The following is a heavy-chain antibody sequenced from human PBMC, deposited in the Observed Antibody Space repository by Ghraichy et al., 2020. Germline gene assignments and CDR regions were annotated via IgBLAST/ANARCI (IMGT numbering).Heavy chain of an antibody. CDR1: GGSISSSSYY. V-gene: IGHV4-39*01. CDR2: IYYSGST. CDR3: ARPGTVDLLDYGMDV. J-gene: IGHJ6*02. Sequence: SQTLSLTCTVSGGSISSSSYYWGWIRQPPGKGLEWIGSIYYSGSTYYNPSLKSRVTISVDTSKNQFSLKLSSVTAADTAVYYCARPGTVDLLDYGMDVWGQETTVTVSS. D-gene: IGHD1-26*01.